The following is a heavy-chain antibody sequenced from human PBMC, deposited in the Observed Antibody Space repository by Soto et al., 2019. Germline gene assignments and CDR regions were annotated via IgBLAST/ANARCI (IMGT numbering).Heavy chain of an antibody. J-gene: IGHJ2*01. D-gene: IGHD3-22*01. CDR1: GYTFRTYG. V-gene: IGHV1-18*01. CDR3: ARDSHDYDSSYWYFDF. CDR2: ISSYNDKT. Sequence: QVQLVQSGAEVKKPGASVKVSCKTSGYTFRTYGISWVRQAPGQELEWMGWISSYNDKTKYSQKIEGRATMTTDTFTSTAYLELRSLRADDTAVYYCARDSHDYDSSYWYFDFWGRGTLVTVSS.